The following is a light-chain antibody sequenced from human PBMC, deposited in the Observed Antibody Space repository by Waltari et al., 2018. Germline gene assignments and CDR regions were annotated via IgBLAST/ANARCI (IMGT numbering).Light chain of an antibody. CDR2: GAS. V-gene: IGKV3-15*01. Sequence: ETVMIQSPATLSVSPGERVTLYCSASQSVSNNVAWYQQTFGQAPRLLIYGASSRSTGVPPRFGGSWSGTEFTLTITSLQSEDFAVYYCQQYNEWPYTFGQGTKLEI. J-gene: IGKJ2*01. CDR1: QSVSNN. CDR3: QQYNEWPYT.